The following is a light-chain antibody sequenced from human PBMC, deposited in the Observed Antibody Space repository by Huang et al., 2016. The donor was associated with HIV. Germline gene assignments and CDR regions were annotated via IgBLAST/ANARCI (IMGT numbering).Light chain of an antibody. CDR2: WAS. CDR3: QQYFSPSLT. V-gene: IGKV4-1*01. CDR1: QSVLYSSNNKNY. J-gene: IGKJ4*02. Sequence: DIVMTQSPDSLAVSLGERAAINCKSSQSVLYSSNNKNYLAWYQQKPGQSPTLLIYWASTREPGVPDRFNGSGSGTDFTLTISSLQTEDVAVYYCQQYFSPSLTCGGGTKVEIK.